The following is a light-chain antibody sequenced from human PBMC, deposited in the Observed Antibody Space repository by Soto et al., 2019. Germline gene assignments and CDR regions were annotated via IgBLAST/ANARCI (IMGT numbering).Light chain of an antibody. Sequence: EIVMTQSPATLSVSPGERATLSCRASQSVSSNLAWYQQKPGQAPRLLIYGASTRATGIPARFSGSGSGTDFTLHTSTLKSADPAAYYCQQYNNWPRTFGQGTKV. J-gene: IGKJ1*01. V-gene: IGKV3-15*01. CDR2: GAS. CDR3: QQYNNWPRT. CDR1: QSVSSN.